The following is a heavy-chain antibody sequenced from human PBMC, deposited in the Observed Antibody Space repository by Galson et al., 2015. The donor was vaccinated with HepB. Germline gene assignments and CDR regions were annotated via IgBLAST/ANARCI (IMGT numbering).Heavy chain of an antibody. CDR3: ARVASDYGSGSYKAPPDY. J-gene: IGHJ4*02. Sequence: SLRLSCASSGFTLSTYSMNWVRQAPGKGLEWVSSISSSSLYVYYADSVRGRFTVSRDNAKNSHYLQMNSLTAGDTALYYCARVASDYGSGSYKAPPDYWGQGTLVTVSS. V-gene: IGHV3-21*04. CDR2: ISSSSLYV. CDR1: GFTLSTYS. D-gene: IGHD3-10*01.